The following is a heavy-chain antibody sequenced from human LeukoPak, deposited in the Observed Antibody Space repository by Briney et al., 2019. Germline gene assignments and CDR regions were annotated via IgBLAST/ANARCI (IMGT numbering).Heavy chain of an antibody. CDR1: GGSISSYY. V-gene: IGHV4-59*01. CDR3: ARGNTALGY. Sequence: SETLSLTCTVSGGSISSYYWIWIRQPPGKGLEWIGYIYYSGSTNYNPSLKSRVTISVDTSKSQCSLKLISVTTADTAVYYCARGNTALGYWGQGTLVTVSS. J-gene: IGHJ4*02. CDR2: IYYSGST. D-gene: IGHD2-2*02.